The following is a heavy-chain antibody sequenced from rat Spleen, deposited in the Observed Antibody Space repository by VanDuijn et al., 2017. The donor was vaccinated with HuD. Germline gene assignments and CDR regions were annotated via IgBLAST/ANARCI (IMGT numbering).Heavy chain of an antibody. CDR3: ARSLRDTGDYFDY. J-gene: IGHJ2*01. CDR1: GFTFSDYN. CDR2: VSTSGSRT. D-gene: IGHD4-3*01. V-gene: IGHV5-7*01. Sequence: EVKLVETGGGLGHPGESLKLSCVASGFTFSDYNMAWVRQAPKKGLEWVATVSTSGSRTYYPDSVKGRFTISRDNAKSSLYLQMNSLKSEDTATYYCARSLRDTGDYFDYWGQGVMVTVSS.